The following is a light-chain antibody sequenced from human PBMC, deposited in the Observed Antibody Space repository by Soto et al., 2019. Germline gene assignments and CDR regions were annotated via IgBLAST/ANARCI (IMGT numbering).Light chain of an antibody. V-gene: IGKV3-15*01. Sequence: EIVLTQSPGTLSSSPGERATLSCRASRSVSSNLLVWYQQRPGQAPRLLIYGASTRATGIPGRFSGSGSGTEFTLTISSLESEDFAVYYCQQYYTWPSFGQGTRLEIK. CDR2: GAS. CDR1: RSVSSN. CDR3: QQYYTWPS. J-gene: IGKJ5*01.